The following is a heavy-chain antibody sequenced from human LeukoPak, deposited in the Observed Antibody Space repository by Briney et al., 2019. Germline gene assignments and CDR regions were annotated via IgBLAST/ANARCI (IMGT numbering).Heavy chain of an antibody. Sequence: SETLSLTCSVSGDSISSYYWSWIRQPPGKGLEWIGYIYYSGNTNYNPSLKSRVTISEDTSKNQFSLKLSSVNDADRAVYYCARYVSGSFFAFDIWGQGTMVTVSS. CDR1: GDSISSYY. J-gene: IGHJ3*02. V-gene: IGHV4-59*01. D-gene: IGHD3-10*01. CDR3: ARYVSGSFFAFDI. CDR2: IYYSGNT.